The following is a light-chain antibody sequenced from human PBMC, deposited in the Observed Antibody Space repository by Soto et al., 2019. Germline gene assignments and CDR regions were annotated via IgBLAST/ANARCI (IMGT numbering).Light chain of an antibody. V-gene: IGKV1-39*01. CDR3: QQSYTAPPWT. CDR2: TAT. J-gene: IGKJ1*01. CDR1: QSIRSY. Sequence: DFQMTQSPSSLSASVGDRVTITCRASQSIRSYLNWYQHKPGKAPKLLIYTATPLQSEVPSRFSGSGSETDFTLTISSLQPDDFATYCCQQSYTAPPWTFGQGTKVDMK.